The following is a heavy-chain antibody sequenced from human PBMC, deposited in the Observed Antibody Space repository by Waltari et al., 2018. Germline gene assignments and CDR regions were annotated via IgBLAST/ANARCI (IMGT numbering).Heavy chain of an antibody. J-gene: IGHJ4*02. CDR2: IKQDGSEK. Sequence: EVQLVESGGGLVQPGGSLRLSCAASAFSFSNYWMSWVRQAPGKGLEWVANIKQDGSEKYYVDSVRGRFTISRDNAKNSVFLQMNSLRAEDTAVYYCAGENVAVPAYYWGQGTLVTVSS. CDR3: AGENVAVPAYY. D-gene: IGHD2-15*01. CDR1: AFSFSNYW. V-gene: IGHV3-7*03.